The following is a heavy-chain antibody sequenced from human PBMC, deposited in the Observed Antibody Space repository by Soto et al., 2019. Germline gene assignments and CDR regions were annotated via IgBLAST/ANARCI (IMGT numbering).Heavy chain of an antibody. CDR1: GGSISSGGYY. CDR3: ARDSGGDSIAGYGMDV. J-gene: IGHJ6*02. D-gene: IGHD2-21*02. CDR2: IYYSGST. Sequence: SETLSLTCTVSGGSISSGGYYWSWIRQHPGKGLEWIGYIYYSGSTYYNPSLKSRVTISVDTSKNQFSLKLSSVTAADTAVYYCARDSGGDSIAGYGMDVWGQGTTVTVSS. V-gene: IGHV4-31*03.